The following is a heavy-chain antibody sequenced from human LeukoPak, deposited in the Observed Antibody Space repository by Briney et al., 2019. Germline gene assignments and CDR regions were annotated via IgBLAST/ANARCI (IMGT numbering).Heavy chain of an antibody. V-gene: IGHV4-34*01. CDR1: GGSFSGYY. CDR2: INHSGST. CDR3: ARGIRYFDWLLLGHYFDY. Sequence: SETLTLTCAVYGGSFSGYYWSWIRQPPGKGLEWIGEINHSGSTNYNPSLKSRVTISVDTSKNQFSLKLSSVTAADTAVYYCARGIRYFDWLLLGHYFDYWGQGTLVTVSS. J-gene: IGHJ4*02. D-gene: IGHD3-9*01.